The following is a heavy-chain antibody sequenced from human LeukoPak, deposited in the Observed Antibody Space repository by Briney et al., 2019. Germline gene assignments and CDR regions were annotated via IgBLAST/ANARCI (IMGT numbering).Heavy chain of an antibody. CDR3: ARGPNSNWSGLDF. CDR2: TSPTGSTT. D-gene: IGHD6-6*01. J-gene: IGHJ4*02. V-gene: IGHV3-74*01. Sequence: PGGSPRLSCTASGFSFSGHWMHWARQLPGKGLVWVSRTSPTGSTTSYADSVKGRFTVSRDNAKNTLYLQVNNLRAEDTAVYYCARGPNSNWSGLDFWGQGTLLTVSS. CDR1: GFSFSGHW.